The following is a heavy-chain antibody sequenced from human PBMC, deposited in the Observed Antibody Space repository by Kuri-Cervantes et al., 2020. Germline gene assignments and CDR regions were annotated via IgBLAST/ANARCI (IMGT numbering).Heavy chain of an antibody. CDR3: ARDGAWSTKSIYDY. J-gene: IGHJ4*02. V-gene: IGHV1-18*01. D-gene: IGHD2-15*01. CDR2: ISAYSGDT. CDR1: GGTFTSYG. Sequence: ASVKVSCKASGGTFTSYGISWVRQAPGQGLEWMGWISAYSGDTKYAQKFQGRVTMTTDTSTSTAYMELRSLRSDDTAVYYCARDGAWSTKSIYDYWGQGTLVTVSS.